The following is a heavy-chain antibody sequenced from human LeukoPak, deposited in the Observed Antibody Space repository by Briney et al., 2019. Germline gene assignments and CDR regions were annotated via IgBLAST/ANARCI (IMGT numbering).Heavy chain of an antibody. CDR1: GYTFTSYG. J-gene: IGHJ6*04. Sequence: ASVKVSCKASGYTFTSYGITWVRQAPGQGLEWMGYISAYNGNTNYAQKFQGRVTVTTDTSTSTAYMELRSLRSDDTAVYYCARGGTKDLRFLEWLPMDVWGKGTTVTVSS. CDR3: ARGGTKDLRFLEWLPMDV. CDR2: ISAYNGNT. V-gene: IGHV1-18*01. D-gene: IGHD3-3*01.